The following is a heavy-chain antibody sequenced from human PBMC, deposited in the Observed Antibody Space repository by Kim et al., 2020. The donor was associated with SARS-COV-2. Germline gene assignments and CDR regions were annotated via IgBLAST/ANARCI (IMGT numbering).Heavy chain of an antibody. CDR1: GFAFSNSG. CDR3: VRGTIAMDV. J-gene: IGHJ6*02. CDR2: LTSAGST. V-gene: IGHV3-23*01. Sequence: GGSLRLSCAASGFAFSNSGMTWVRQAPGRGLECVSILTSAGSTFYADSVKGRCTISRDNSKNTLYLQINSLRAEDTAEYYCVRGTIAMDVWGQGTTVTVS. D-gene: IGHD3-10*01.